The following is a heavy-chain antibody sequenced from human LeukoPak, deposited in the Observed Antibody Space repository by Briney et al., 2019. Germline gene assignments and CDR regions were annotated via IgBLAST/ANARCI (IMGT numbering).Heavy chain of an antibody. D-gene: IGHD3-22*01. CDR2: INPNSGGT. J-gene: IGHJ4*02. Sequence: ASVKVSCKASGYTFTGYYMHWVRQAPGQGLEWMGWINPNSGGTNYAQKFQGRVIMTRDTSISTAYMGLSRLRSDDTAVYYCARVSSRYYDSSGYLQRFDYWGQGTLVTVSS. V-gene: IGHV1-2*02. CDR3: ARVSSRYYDSSGYLQRFDY. CDR1: GYTFTGYY.